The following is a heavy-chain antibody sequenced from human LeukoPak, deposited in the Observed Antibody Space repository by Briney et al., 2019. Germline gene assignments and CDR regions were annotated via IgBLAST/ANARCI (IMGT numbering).Heavy chain of an antibody. CDR2: FYASGST. CDR1: GDSIDNYY. D-gene: IGHD4-17*01. J-gene: IGHJ3*02. V-gene: IGHV4-4*07. Sequence: PSETLSLTCTVSGDSIDNYYWSWIRQPAGKGLEWIGRFYASGSTNYNPSLKSRVTMSVDTSKNQFSLKLSSVTAADTAVYYCARDRTVTHAFDIWGQGTMVTVSS. CDR3: ARDRTVTHAFDI.